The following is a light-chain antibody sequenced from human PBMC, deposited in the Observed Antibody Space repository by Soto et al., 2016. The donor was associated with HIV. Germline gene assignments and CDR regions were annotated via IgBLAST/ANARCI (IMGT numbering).Light chain of an antibody. CDR1: QGISDW. J-gene: IGKJ5*01. CDR2: STS. CDR3: QQAHSFPSVT. V-gene: IGKV1-12*02. Sequence: DFQLTQSPPSVSASVGDRVTISCRASQGISDWLAWYQQKPGKAPKLLIYSTSSLENGVPSRFSGSGSGTEFTLTISSLQPEDFATYYCQQAHSFPSVTFGQGTRLEIK.